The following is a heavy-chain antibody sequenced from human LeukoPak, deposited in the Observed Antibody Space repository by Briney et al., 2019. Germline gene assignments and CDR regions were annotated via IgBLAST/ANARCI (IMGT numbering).Heavy chain of an antibody. J-gene: IGHJ4*02. CDR3: ARLKDDVTKLHY. V-gene: IGHV3-7*01. Sequence: GGSLRLSCAASGFTFSTYWMSCGRQAPGKGLEALTSINQDGSQKRYVDSVQCRFTISRDNTKKSLFLQMNSLRAEDPAVYYCARLKDDVTKLHYWGQGTLVTVSS. CDR1: GFTFSTYW. CDR2: INQDGSQK. D-gene: IGHD2-8*01.